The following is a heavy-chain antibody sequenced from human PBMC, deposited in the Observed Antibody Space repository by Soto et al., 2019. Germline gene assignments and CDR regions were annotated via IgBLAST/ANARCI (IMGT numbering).Heavy chain of an antibody. CDR2: IWYGGSNT. CDR1: GFSFSTYG. V-gene: IGHV3-33*01. CDR3: ARVEAPLIHSDHYYYGMDV. J-gene: IGHJ6*02. Sequence: QVQLVESGGGVVRPGRSLRLACAAPGFSFSTYGMHWVRQAPGKGLQWVAVIWYGGSNTYYADSVKGRFTISRDNSKNTLYLQMKNLRVEDTAVYYCARVEAPLIHSDHYYYGMDVGGQATTVTVSS. D-gene: IGHD5-18*01.